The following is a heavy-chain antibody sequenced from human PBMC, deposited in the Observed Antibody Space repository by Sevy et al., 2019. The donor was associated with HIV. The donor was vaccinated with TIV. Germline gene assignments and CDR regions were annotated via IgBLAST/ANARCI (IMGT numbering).Heavy chain of an antibody. CDR3: AREGSKINPSIFGVVTRIWGADAFDI. CDR2: IYTSGST. CDR1: GGSISSYY. J-gene: IGHJ3*02. D-gene: IGHD3-3*01. Sequence: SETLSLTCTVSGGSISSYYWSWIRQPAGKGVEWIGRIYTSGSTNYNPSLKSRVTMSVDTSKNQFSLKLSSVTAADTAVYYCAREGSKINPSIFGVVTRIWGADAFDIWGQGTMVTVSS. V-gene: IGHV4-4*07.